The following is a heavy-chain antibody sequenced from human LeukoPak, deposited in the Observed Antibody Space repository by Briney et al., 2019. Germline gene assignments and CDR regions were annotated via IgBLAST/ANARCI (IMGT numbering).Heavy chain of an antibody. Sequence: SQTLSLTCTVSGGSINSGNYYWTWIRQPPGKGLEWIGYVYNTGSTYYNPSLQSRVTISINTSKNQFSLKLSSVTAADTAIYYCARGDSSGYYRWFDPWGQGTLVTVSS. CDR3: ARGDSSGYYRWFDP. V-gene: IGHV4-30-4*01. CDR1: GGSINSGNYY. D-gene: IGHD3-22*01. J-gene: IGHJ5*02. CDR2: VYNTGST.